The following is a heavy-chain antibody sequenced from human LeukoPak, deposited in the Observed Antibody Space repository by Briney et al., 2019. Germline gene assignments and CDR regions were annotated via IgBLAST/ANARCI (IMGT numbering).Heavy chain of an antibody. V-gene: IGHV1-2*02. CDR1: GYTLTAYD. CDR3: ARGGCSGGTCYSYFDY. D-gene: IGHD2-15*01. J-gene: IGHJ4*02. Sequence: GASVKVSCKASGYTLTAYDMHWVRQAPGQGLEWMGWINPNSGGTNYAQKFQGRVTMTRDTSISTAYMELSRLRSDDTAVYYCARGGCSGGTCYSYFDYWGQGTLVTVSS. CDR2: INPNSGGT.